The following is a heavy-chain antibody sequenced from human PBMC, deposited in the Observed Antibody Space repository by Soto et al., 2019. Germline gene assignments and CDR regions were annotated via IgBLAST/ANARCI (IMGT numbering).Heavy chain of an antibody. Sequence: PGGSLRLSCAASGFTFSSYAMHWVRQAPGKGLEWVAVISYDGSNKYYADSVKGRFTISRDNSKNTLYLQMNSLRAEDTAVYYCASFPLGYGVDYWGQGTLVTVSS. D-gene: IGHD5-18*01. J-gene: IGHJ4*02. CDR1: GFTFSSYA. V-gene: IGHV3-30-3*01. CDR3: ASFPLGYGVDY. CDR2: ISYDGSNK.